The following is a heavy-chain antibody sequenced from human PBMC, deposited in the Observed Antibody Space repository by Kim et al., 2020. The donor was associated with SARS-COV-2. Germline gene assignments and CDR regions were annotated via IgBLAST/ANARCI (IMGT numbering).Heavy chain of an antibody. J-gene: IGHJ6*02. CDR1: GYTFTGYY. CDR2: INPNNGGT. D-gene: IGHD1-26*01. CDR3: ARGGEEWELRVGRRGYGMDV. V-gene: IGHV1-2*02. Sequence: ASVKVSCKASGYTFTGYYMHWVRQAPGQGLEWMGWINPNNGGTNYAQKFQGRVTMTRDTSISTASMELSRLRSDDTAVYYCARGGEEWELRVGRRGYGMDVWGQGTTVTVSS.